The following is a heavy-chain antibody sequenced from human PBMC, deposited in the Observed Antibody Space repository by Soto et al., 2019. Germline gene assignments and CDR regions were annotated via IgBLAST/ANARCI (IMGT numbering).Heavy chain of an antibody. CDR2: IIPIFGTA. CDR3: ARDTEVLWFGEGSWFDP. V-gene: IGHV1-69*12. D-gene: IGHD3-10*01. CDR1: GGTFSSYA. Sequence: QVQLVQSGAEVKKPGSSVKVSCKASGGTFSSYAISWVRQAPGQVLEWMGGIIPIFGTANYAQKFQGRVTITADESTSTAYMELSSLRSEDTAVYYCARDTEVLWFGEGSWFDPWRQGTLVTVSS. J-gene: IGHJ5*02.